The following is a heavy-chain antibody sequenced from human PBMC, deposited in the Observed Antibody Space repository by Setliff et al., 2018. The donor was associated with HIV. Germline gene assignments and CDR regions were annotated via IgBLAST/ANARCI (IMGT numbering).Heavy chain of an antibody. Sequence: GPVKVSCKASGYTFTSHTIHWVRQAPGQGLEWMGWINTGNGNTKYSQKFQDRVTITRDTSASTGYMEVNSLRPEDTAVYYCARDRIPKRGYTYREPDFDSWGQGTLVTVSS. V-gene: IGHV1-3*04. CDR3: ARDRIPKRGYTYREPDFDS. CDR1: GYTFTSHT. CDR2: INTGNGNT. J-gene: IGHJ4*02. D-gene: IGHD3-16*02.